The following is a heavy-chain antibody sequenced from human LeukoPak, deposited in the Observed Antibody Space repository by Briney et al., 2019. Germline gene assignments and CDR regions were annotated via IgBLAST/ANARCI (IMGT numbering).Heavy chain of an antibody. CDR2: IYHSGST. J-gene: IGHJ4*02. Sequence: SSGTLSLTCAVSGGSISSSNWWSWVRQPPGKGLEWIGEIYHSGSTNYNPSLKSRVTISVDKSKNQFSLKLSSVTAADTAVYYCARARIQLPQLYYFDYWGQGTLVTVSS. V-gene: IGHV4-4*02. CDR1: GGSISSSNW. D-gene: IGHD5-18*01. CDR3: ARARIQLPQLYYFDY.